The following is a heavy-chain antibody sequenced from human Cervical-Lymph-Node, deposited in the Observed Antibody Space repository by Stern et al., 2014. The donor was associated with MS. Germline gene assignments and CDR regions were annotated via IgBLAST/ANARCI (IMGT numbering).Heavy chain of an antibody. CDR2: IYYSGST. V-gene: IGHV4-59*01. Sequence: HVQLQESGPGLVKPSETLSLTCTVSGGSISSYYWSWIRQPPGKGLEWIGYIYYSGSTNYNPSLKSRVTISVDTSKNQFSLKLSSVTAADTAVYYCARGSFDYWGQGTLVTVSS. CDR1: GGSISSYY. J-gene: IGHJ4*02. CDR3: ARGSFDY.